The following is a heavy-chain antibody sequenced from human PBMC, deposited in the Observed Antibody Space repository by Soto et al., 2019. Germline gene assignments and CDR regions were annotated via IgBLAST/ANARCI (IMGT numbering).Heavy chain of an antibody. D-gene: IGHD3-3*01. CDR2: IYYSGST. Sequence: SETLSLTCTVSGGSISSYYWSWIRQPPGKGLEWIGYIYYSGSTNYNPSLKSRVTISVDTSKNQFSLKLSSVTAADTAVYYCARHRGDYDFWSGYYRDYYYYYMDVWGKGTTVTVSS. CDR3: ARHRGDYDFWSGYYRDYYYYYMDV. V-gene: IGHV4-59*08. J-gene: IGHJ6*03. CDR1: GGSISSYY.